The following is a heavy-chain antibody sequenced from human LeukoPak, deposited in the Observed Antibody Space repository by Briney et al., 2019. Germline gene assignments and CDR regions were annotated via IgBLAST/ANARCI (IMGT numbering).Heavy chain of an antibody. CDR1: GFTFSSYG. CDR2: IWYGGSNK. J-gene: IGHJ4*02. V-gene: IGHV3-30*02. CDR3: AKGSGYRVGYFDY. Sequence: GGSLRLTCAASGFTFSSYGMHWVRQAPGKGLEWVAVIWYGGSNKYYADSVKGRFTISRDNSKNTLYLQMNSLRAEDTAVYYCAKGSGYRVGYFDYWGQGTLVTVSS. D-gene: IGHD3-22*01.